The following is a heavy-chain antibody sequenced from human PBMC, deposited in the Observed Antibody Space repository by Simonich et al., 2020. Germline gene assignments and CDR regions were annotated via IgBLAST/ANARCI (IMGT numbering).Heavy chain of an antibody. CDR1: GFTFSSYA. D-gene: IGHD6-19*01. CDR3: ARRGSGFDY. CDR2: IAKDGSNK. V-gene: IGHV3-30*07. Sequence: QVQLVESGGGVVQPGRSLRLSCAASGFTFSSYAMHWVRQAPGKGLEVWAVIAKDGSNKYSADSVKGRFTISRDNSKNTLYLQMNSLRAEDTAVYYCARRGSGFDYWGQGTLVTVSS. J-gene: IGHJ4*02.